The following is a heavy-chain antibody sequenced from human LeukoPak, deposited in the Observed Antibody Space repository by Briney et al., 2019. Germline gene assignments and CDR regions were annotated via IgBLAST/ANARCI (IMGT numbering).Heavy chain of an antibody. J-gene: IGHJ4*02. Sequence: SETLSLTCTVSGGSISSYYWSWIRQPAGKGLEWIGSMSYSGNTYYNPSLESRITMSVDTSKNRFSLKLTSVTAADTAVYYCASTDSEVSIFGVVIARRPFDYWGQGTLVTVSS. V-gene: IGHV4-59*04. CDR3: ASTDSEVSIFGVVIARRPFDY. CDR1: GGSISSYY. CDR2: MSYSGNT. D-gene: IGHD3-3*01.